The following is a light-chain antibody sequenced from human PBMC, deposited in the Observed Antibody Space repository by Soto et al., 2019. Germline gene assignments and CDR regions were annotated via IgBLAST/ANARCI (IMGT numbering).Light chain of an antibody. J-gene: IGLJ2*01. CDR1: SSDVGGYNY. CDR2: EVS. V-gene: IGLV2-14*01. CDR3: SSYTSSSTVV. Sequence: QSALTQPASVSGSPGQSITISCTGSSSDVGGYNYVSWYQQHPGKAPKLTIYEVSNRPSGVSNRFSGSKSGNTASLTISGLQDEDEADYYCSSYTSSSTVVFGGGTKLTVL.